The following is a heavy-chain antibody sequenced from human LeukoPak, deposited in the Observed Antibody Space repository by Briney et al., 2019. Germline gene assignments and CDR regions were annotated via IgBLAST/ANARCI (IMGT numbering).Heavy chain of an antibody. V-gene: IGHV3-23*01. CDR2: ISDSGGST. Sequence: PGGSLRLSCVASGFAFRNNAMSWVRQAPGKGLEWVSLISDSGGSTYYADSVKGRFTISRDNSKKTLYLQVTTLRAEDTAVYYCASSYGTSAYYPFDYWGQGTLVTVFS. J-gene: IGHJ4*02. CDR3: ASSYGTSAYYPFDY. D-gene: IGHD3-22*01. CDR1: GFAFRNNA.